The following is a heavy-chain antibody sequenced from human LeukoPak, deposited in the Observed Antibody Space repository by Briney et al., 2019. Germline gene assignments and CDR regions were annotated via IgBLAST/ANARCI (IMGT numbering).Heavy chain of an antibody. CDR1: GYTFTSYG. Sequence: ASVKVSCKASGYTFTSYGISWVRQAPGQGLEWMGWISAYNGNTNYAQKLQGRVTMTTDTSTSTAYMELRSLRPDDTAVYYCARVPPLLWFGESLSFDYWGQGTLVTVSS. J-gene: IGHJ4*02. D-gene: IGHD3-10*01. V-gene: IGHV1-18*01. CDR2: ISAYNGNT. CDR3: ARVPPLLWFGESLSFDY.